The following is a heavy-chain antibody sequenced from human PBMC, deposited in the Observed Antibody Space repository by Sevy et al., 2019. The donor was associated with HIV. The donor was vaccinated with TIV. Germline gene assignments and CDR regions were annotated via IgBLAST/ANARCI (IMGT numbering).Heavy chain of an antibody. D-gene: IGHD3-22*01. CDR3: ARLLYYYDSANAPYYYYGMDV. Sequence: ASVKVSCKASGHTFTSYGISWVRQAPGQGLEWMGWISAYNGNTNYAQKLQGRVTMTTDTSTSTAYMELRSLRSDDTAVYYCARLLYYYDSANAPYYYYGMDVWGQGTTVTVSS. J-gene: IGHJ6*02. CDR1: GHTFTSYG. V-gene: IGHV1-18*01. CDR2: ISAYNGNT.